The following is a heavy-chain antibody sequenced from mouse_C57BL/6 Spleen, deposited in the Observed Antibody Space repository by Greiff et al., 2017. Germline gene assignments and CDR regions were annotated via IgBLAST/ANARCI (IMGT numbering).Heavy chain of an antibody. J-gene: IGHJ2*01. CDR1: GYAFSSSW. CDR2: IYPGDGDT. D-gene: IGHD1-1*01. CDR3: ARSEYYGSSGYYFDY. V-gene: IGHV1-82*01. Sequence: QVQLQQSGPELVKPGASVKISCKASGYAFSSSWMNWVKQRPGKGLEWIGRIYPGDGDTNYNGKFKGKATLTADKSSSTAYMQLSSLTSEDSAVYFCARSEYYGSSGYYFDYWGQGTTLTVSS.